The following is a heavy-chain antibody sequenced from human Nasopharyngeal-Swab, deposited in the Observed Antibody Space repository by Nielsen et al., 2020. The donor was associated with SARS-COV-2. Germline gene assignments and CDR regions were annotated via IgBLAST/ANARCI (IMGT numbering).Heavy chain of an antibody. CDR2: ISGSGGST. CDR1: GFTFSSYA. CDR3: ARGNYYDSSGLDY. V-gene: IGHV3-23*01. D-gene: IGHD3-22*01. Sequence: GGSLRLSCAASGFTFSSYAMSWVRQAPGKGLEWVSAISGSGGSTYYADSVKGRFTISRDNSKNTLYLQMNSLRAEDTAVYYCARGNYYDSSGLDYWGQGTLVTVSS. J-gene: IGHJ4*02.